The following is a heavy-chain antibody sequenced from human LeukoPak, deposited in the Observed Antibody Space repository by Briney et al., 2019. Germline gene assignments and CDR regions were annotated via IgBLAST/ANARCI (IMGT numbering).Heavy chain of an antibody. CDR2: LTFIGSNT. V-gene: IGHV3-23*01. CDR1: GFDFPSYT. D-gene: IGHD3-10*01. Sequence: GGSLRLSCVASGFDFPSYTMSWFRPAPGRGLEWVSTLTFIGSNTYYADSVRGRFAISRDNSANTLFLHMNGLRAEDTAVYYCARGPGSNMKTLAFWGQGTLVTVSS. CDR3: ARGPGSNMKTLAF. J-gene: IGHJ4*02.